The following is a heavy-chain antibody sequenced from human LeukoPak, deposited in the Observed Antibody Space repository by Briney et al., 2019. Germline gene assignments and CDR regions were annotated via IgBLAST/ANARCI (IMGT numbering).Heavy chain of an antibody. J-gene: IGHJ3*02. CDR3: ARYDTSGAFDI. D-gene: IGHD3-9*01. CDR2: IYTSGST. Sequence: SQTLSLTCTVSGGSISSGSYYWSWIRQPAGKGLEWIGRIYTSGSTNYNPSLKSRVTISIATSKSHFSLKLSSVTAADAAVYYCARYDTSGAFDIWGQGTTVTVSS. CDR1: GGSISSGSYY. V-gene: IGHV4-61*02.